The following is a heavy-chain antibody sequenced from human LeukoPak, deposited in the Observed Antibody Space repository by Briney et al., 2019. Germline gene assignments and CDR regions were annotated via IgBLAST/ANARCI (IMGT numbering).Heavy chain of an antibody. V-gene: IGHV3-21*01. CDR1: GFTFSSYS. D-gene: IGHD3-22*01. CDR3: VRDPKPFLYYYDRSGSFYFDQ. J-gene: IGHJ4*02. CDR2: ISSSSSYI. Sequence: PGGSLRLSCAASGFTFSSYSMNWVRQAPGKGLEWVSSISSSSSYIYYADSVKGRFTISRDNAKNSLYLQMNSLTTEDTAVYSCVRDPKPFLYYYDRSGSFYFDQWGQGTLVTISS.